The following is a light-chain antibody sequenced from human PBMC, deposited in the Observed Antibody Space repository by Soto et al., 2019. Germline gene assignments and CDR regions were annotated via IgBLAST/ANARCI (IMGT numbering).Light chain of an antibody. CDR2: DAS. CDR1: QGISSA. V-gene: IGKV1-13*02. CDR3: QQFNSYPIT. Sequence: AIQLTQSPSSLSASVGDRVTITCRASQGISSALAWYQQKPGKAPKLLIYDASSLESGVPSRFSGSGSGTDFTLTISTLQPEDFATYYCQQFNSYPITFGQGTRLEIK. J-gene: IGKJ5*01.